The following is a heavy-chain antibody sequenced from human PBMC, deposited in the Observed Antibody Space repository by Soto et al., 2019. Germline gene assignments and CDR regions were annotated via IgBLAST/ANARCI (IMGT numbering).Heavy chain of an antibody. CDR1: GYTFTSYY. D-gene: IGHD3-22*01. Sequence: PSVKVSCKASGYTFTSYYMHWVRQAPGQGLEWMGIINPSGGSTSYAQKFQGRVTMTRDTSTSTVYMELSSLRSEDTAVYYCARDPRLYYYDSSGRNWFDPWGQGTLVTVS. CDR3: ARDPRLYYYDSSGRNWFDP. J-gene: IGHJ5*02. CDR2: INPSGGST. V-gene: IGHV1-46*01.